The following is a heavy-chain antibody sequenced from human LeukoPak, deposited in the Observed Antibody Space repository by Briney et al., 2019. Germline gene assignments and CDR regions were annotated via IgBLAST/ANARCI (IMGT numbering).Heavy chain of an antibody. CDR1: GYSISSGYY. CDR2: VYHSGYT. V-gene: IGHV4-38-2*02. J-gene: IGHJ4*02. D-gene: IGHD3/OR15-3a*01. Sequence: PSETLSLTCSVSGYSISSGYYWGWIRQPPGKGLEWIGSVYHSGYTYYNPSLKSRVTISVDTSKNQFSLKLSSVTAADTAVYYCARVKGARFLDPYYFDYWGQGTLVTVSS. CDR3: ARVKGARFLDPYYFDY.